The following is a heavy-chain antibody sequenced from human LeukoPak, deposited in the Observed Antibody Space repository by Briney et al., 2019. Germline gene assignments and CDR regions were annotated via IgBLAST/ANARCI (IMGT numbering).Heavy chain of an antibody. J-gene: IGHJ4*02. CDR2: ISGSGGST. Sequence: GGSLGLSCAASGFTFTTYAMSWVRQAPGKGLEWVSAISGSGGSTYYADSVKGRFTISRDNSKNTLYLQMNSLRAEDTAVYYCARRCYDSSGFDYWGQGTLVTVSS. CDR3: ARRCYDSSGFDY. CDR1: GFTFTTYA. D-gene: IGHD3-22*01. V-gene: IGHV3-23*01.